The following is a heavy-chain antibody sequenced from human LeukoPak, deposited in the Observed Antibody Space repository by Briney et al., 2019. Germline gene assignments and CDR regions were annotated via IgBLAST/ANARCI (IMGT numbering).Heavy chain of an antibody. CDR1: GYTFTGYY. Sequence: ASVKVSCKASGYTFTGYYMHWVRQAPGQGLEWMGWINPNSGGTNYAQKFQGRVTMTRDTSISTAYMELSRLRSDDTAVYYCARLQRTHSTTVHTFDYWGQGTLVTVSS. D-gene: IGHD4-17*01. CDR3: ARLQRTHSTTVHTFDY. CDR2: INPNSGGT. J-gene: IGHJ4*02. V-gene: IGHV1-2*02.